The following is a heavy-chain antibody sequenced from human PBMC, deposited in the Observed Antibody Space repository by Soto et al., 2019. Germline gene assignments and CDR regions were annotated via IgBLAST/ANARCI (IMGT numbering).Heavy chain of an antibody. CDR1: GFTFSDYY. Sequence: QVQVVESGGGLVKPGGSLRLSCSASGFTFSDYYLGWVRQAPGKGLEWVSYLRQYSTAIHYADSVRGRFTISRDNAKNSLYLQMSSLRAEDTDMYYCARWSSAFDHWGQGTLVTVSS. CDR2: LRQYSTAI. CDR3: ARWSSAFDH. J-gene: IGHJ4*02. V-gene: IGHV3-11*01.